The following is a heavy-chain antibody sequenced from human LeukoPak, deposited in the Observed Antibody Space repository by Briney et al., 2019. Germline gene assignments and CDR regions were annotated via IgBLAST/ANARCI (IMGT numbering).Heavy chain of an antibody. CDR3: ARVGYYYGSGSYYNGGVFDY. V-gene: IGHV1-18*01. D-gene: IGHD3-10*01. CDR1: GYTFTSYG. Sequence: RASVKVSCKASGYTFTSYGISWVRQAPGQGLEWMGWISAYNGNTNYAQKLQGRVTMTTDTSTSTAYMELRSLRSDDTAVYYCARVGYYYGSGSYYNGGVFDYWGQGTLVTVSS. J-gene: IGHJ4*02. CDR2: ISAYNGNT.